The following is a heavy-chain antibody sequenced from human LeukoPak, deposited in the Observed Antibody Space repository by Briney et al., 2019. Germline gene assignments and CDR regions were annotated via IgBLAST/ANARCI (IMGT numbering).Heavy chain of an antibody. CDR1: GFTFDDYA. V-gene: IGHV3-9*01. J-gene: IGHJ4*02. D-gene: IGHD3-9*01. Sequence: GRSLRLSCAASGFTFDDYAMHWVRQAPGKGLEWVSGISWNSGSIGYADSVKGRFTISRDNAKNSLYLQMNSLRAEDTALYYCAKERPGYYDILTGPEHYFDYWGQGTLVTVSS. CDR3: AKERPGYYDILTGPEHYFDY. CDR2: ISWNSGSI.